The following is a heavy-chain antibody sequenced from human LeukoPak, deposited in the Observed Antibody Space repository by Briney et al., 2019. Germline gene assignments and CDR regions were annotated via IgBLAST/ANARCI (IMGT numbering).Heavy chain of an antibody. J-gene: IGHJ4*02. V-gene: IGHV3-33*01. CDR1: GFTFNNYG. D-gene: IGHD5/OR15-5a*01. CDR3: ARDPARSTDN. CDR2: IWYDGSKE. Sequence: GGSLRLSCAASGFTFNNYGFHWVRQAPGKGLEWVAAIWYDGSKECYADSVKGRFTISRDNSKNTVYMEMNSLRAEDTAVYWCARDPARSTDNWGQGTLVTVSP.